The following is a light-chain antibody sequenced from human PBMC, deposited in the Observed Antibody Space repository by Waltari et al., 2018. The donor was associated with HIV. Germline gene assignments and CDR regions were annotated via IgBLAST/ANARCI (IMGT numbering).Light chain of an antibody. CDR3: QQYNQWPRT. Sequence: EFLLTQHPATLSVSPGARPTLSGRASQSLTITLAWYQQKPGQAPRLLIYGASTRATGVPDRFSGSGSGTEFTLTISSLQSEDVAVYYCQQYNQWPRTFGQGTKVEIK. J-gene: IGKJ2*01. CDR1: QSLTIT. V-gene: IGKV3D-15*01. CDR2: GAS.